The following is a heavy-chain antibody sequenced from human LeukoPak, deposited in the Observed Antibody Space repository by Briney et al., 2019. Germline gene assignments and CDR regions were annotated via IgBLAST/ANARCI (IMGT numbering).Heavy chain of an antibody. CDR2: IYHSGHT. Sequence: SETLSLTCIVSGASVSSDYWSWIRQSLGKGLEWIGYIYHSGHTMSNPSLKSRVSLSLDTSNNQFSLKLSSVTAADTAVYYCARHPFQYPFDHWGQGTVVSVSS. V-gene: IGHV4-59*08. J-gene: IGHJ5*02. CDR1: GASVSSDY. D-gene: IGHD4-4*01. CDR3: ARHPFQYPFDH.